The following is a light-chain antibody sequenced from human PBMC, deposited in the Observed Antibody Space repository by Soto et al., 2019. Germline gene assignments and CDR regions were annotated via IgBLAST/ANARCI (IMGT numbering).Light chain of an antibody. V-gene: IGKV3-11*01. J-gene: IGKJ5*01. CDR2: DVS. Sequence: IVLTQSPATLSLSPGERATLSVRASQSVDNYLAWYQQKPGQAPRLLIYDVSNRATGTPARFSGSGSGTDFTLSISSLEPEDFAVYYCQQYKKWPLFGQGTLLEIK. CDR1: QSVDNY. CDR3: QQYKKWPL.